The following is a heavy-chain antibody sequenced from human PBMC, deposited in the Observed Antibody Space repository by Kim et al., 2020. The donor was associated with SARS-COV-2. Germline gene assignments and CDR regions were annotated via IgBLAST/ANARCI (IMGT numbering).Heavy chain of an antibody. D-gene: IGHD6-19*01. CDR1: GYTFTSSA. CDR2: ISPHNGDT. Sequence: ASVKVSCKTSGYTFTSSAISWVRQAPGRGLEWMGSISPHNGDTKYAQKVQGRLTMTTDTSTSTAYMELRSLTSDDTAVYYCARDHNSGSSAWYVDYWGQGSLVTVPS. V-gene: IGHV1-18*01. CDR3: ARDHNSGSSAWYVDY. J-gene: IGHJ4*01.